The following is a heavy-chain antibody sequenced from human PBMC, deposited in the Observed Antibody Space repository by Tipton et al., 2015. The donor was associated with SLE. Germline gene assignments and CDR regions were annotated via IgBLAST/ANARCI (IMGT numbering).Heavy chain of an antibody. J-gene: IGHJ3*02. CDR2: IYYSGST. CDR3: ARDLGERRYAFDI. V-gene: IGHV4-59*12. CDR1: GFTFSDYY. D-gene: IGHD1-1*01. Sequence: LRLSCAASGFTFSDYYMSWIRQAPGKGLEWIGYIYYSGSTNYNPSLKSRVTLSVDRSKNQFSLKLSSVTAADTAVYYCARDLGERRYAFDIWGQGTMVTVSS.